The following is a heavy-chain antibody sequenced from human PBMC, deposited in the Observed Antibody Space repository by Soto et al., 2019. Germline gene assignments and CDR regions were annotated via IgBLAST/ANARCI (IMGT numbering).Heavy chain of an antibody. Sequence: SVKVSCKASGGTFSSYAISWVRQAPGQGLEWMGGIIPIFGTANYAQKFQGRVTITADESTSTAYMELSSLRSEDTAVYYCARDPVDRDGYNYGFYYYYGMDVWGQGTTVTVSS. J-gene: IGHJ6*02. CDR2: IIPIFGTA. D-gene: IGHD5-12*01. CDR3: ARDPVDRDGYNYGFYYYYGMDV. V-gene: IGHV1-69*13. CDR1: GGTFSSYA.